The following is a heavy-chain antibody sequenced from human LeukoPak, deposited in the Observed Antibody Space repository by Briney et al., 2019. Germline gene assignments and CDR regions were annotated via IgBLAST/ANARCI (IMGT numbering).Heavy chain of an antibody. J-gene: IGHJ6*02. CDR3: AKDFGIVVVPAAIRYYYYGMDV. CDR2: ISYDGSNK. D-gene: IGHD2-2*01. Sequence: QPGGSLRLSCAASGFTFSSYAMRWVRQAPGKGLEWVAVISYDGSNKYYADSVKGRFTISRDNSKNTLYLQMNSLRAEDTAVYYCAKDFGIVVVPAAIRYYYYGMDVWGQGTTVTVSS. V-gene: IGHV3-30*04. CDR1: GFTFSSYA.